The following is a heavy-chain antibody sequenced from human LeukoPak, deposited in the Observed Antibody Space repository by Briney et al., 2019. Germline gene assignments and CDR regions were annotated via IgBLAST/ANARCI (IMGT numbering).Heavy chain of an antibody. CDR3: ARVYSSGWYQWFDP. Sequence: PSETLSLTCTVSGGSISSYYWSWIRQPAGKGLEWIGRIYISGSGSTNYNPSLKSRVTMSVDTSKNQFSLKLSSVTAADTAIYHCARVYSSGWYQWFDPWGQGILVTVSS. J-gene: IGHJ5*02. D-gene: IGHD6-19*01. CDR2: IYISGSGST. CDR1: GGSISSYY. V-gene: IGHV4-4*07.